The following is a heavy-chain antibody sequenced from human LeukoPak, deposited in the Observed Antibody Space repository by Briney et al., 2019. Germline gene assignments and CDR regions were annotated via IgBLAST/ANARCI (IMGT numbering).Heavy chain of an antibody. Sequence: GESLKISCKGSGYSFTSYWIGWVRQMPGKGLEWMGIIYPGDSDTRYSPSSQGQVTISADKSISTAYLQSNSLKASDTAMYYCARSYYDSSGYYSLGVLDIWGQGTVVTVSS. CDR1: GYSFTSYW. J-gene: IGHJ3*02. CDR3: ARSYYDSSGYYSLGVLDI. V-gene: IGHV5-51*01. D-gene: IGHD3-22*01. CDR2: IYPGDSDT.